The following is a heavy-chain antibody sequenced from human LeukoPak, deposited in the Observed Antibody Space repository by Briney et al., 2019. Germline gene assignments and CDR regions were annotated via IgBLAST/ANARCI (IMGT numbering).Heavy chain of an antibody. V-gene: IGHV3-21*04. Sequence: GGSLRLSCAASGFTFSSYSMNWVRQAPGKGLEWVSSISSSSSYIYYADSVKGRFTISRDNAKNSLYLQMNSLRAEDTAVYYCAKRGFGELFDWYFDLWGRGTLVTVSS. D-gene: IGHD3-10*01. J-gene: IGHJ2*01. CDR3: AKRGFGELFDWYFDL. CDR1: GFTFSSYS. CDR2: ISSSSSYI.